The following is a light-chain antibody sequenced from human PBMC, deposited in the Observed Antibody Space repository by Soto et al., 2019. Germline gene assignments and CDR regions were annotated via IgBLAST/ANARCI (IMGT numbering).Light chain of an antibody. J-gene: IGKJ4*01. CDR1: QSISTTY. Sequence: EIVLTQSPGTLSLSPGESATLSCWASQSISTTYLAWYQQKPGQAPRLLIYGASNRAPGVPDRFSGSGSGTDFILTISRLEDEDFAMYYCQQHGGSPLTFGGGTKVEIK. CDR3: QQHGGSPLT. V-gene: IGKV3-20*01. CDR2: GAS.